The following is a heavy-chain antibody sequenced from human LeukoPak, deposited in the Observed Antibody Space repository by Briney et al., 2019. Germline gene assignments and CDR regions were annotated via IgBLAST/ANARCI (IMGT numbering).Heavy chain of an antibody. Sequence: PGGSLRLSCAASGFTFDDYSMTWVRQTPGKGLEWVSGINWDGGSTGYGDSVKGRFTISRDNAKNSLYLQMNSLRAEDTALYYCARSPLMTTYLVDFWGQGTLVTVSS. CDR2: INWDGGST. CDR1: GFTFDDYS. J-gene: IGHJ4*02. V-gene: IGHV3-20*04. D-gene: IGHD4-11*01. CDR3: ARSPLMTTYLVDF.